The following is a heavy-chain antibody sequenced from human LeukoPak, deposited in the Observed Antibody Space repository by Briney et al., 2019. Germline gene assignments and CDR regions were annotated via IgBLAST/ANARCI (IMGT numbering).Heavy chain of an antibody. Sequence: PGGSLRRSCAASGFTFSNYGIHWVRQAPGKGLEYVSGISSKGGSTYYANSVKGRVTISRDNSKNTVYLQMGSLRAEDIAVYYCARGNSGSYDNAFDIWGQGTMVTVSS. J-gene: IGHJ3*02. CDR2: ISSKGGST. CDR1: GFTFSNYG. D-gene: IGHD1-26*01. CDR3: ARGNSGSYDNAFDI. V-gene: IGHV3-64*01.